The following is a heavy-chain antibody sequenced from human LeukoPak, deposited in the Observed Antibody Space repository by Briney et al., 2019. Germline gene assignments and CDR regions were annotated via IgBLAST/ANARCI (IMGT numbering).Heavy chain of an antibody. J-gene: IGHJ4*02. V-gene: IGHV3-74*01. D-gene: IGHD3-10*01. CDR2: INRDGSTT. CDR1: GFTFSNYW. CDR3: ARDRKSGESSEIDF. Sequence: GVSLRLSCAASGFTFSNYWVHWVRQAPGKGLVWVSRINRDGSTTNYADSVKGRFTVSRDNAKNTLNLQMNSLRAEDTAVYYCARDRKSGESSEIDFWGQGTLVTVSS.